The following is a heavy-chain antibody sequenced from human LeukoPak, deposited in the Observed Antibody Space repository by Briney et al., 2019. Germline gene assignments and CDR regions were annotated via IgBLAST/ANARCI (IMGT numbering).Heavy chain of an antibody. V-gene: IGHV3-30*02. J-gene: IGHJ6*03. Sequence: PGGSLRLSCAASGFTFSSYGMHWVRQAPGKGLEWVAFIRYDGSNKYYADSAKGRFTISRDNSKNTLYLQMNSLRAEDTAVYYCAKDIRVVTAKDFENYFYYYMDVWGKGTTVTVSS. CDR2: IRYDGSNK. D-gene: IGHD5-18*01. CDR1: GFTFSSYG. CDR3: AKDIRVVTAKDFENYFYYYMDV.